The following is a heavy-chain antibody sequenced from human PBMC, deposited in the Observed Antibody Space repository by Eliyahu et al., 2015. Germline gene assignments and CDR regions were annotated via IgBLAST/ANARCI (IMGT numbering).Heavy chain of an antibody. CDR3: ARHYKGYYASGSYWYFDL. D-gene: IGHD3-10*01. CDR2: IYYSGST. Sequence: VSGGSISSSSYYWGWIRQPPGKGLEWIGSIYYSGSTYYNPSLKSRVTKSVDTSKNQFSLKLSSVTAADTAVYYCARHYKGYYASGSYWYFDLWGRGTLVTVXS. V-gene: IGHV4-39*01. CDR1: GGSISSSSYY. J-gene: IGHJ2*01.